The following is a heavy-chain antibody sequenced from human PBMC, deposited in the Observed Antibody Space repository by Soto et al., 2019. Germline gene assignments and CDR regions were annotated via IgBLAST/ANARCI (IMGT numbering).Heavy chain of an antibody. CDR1: GFTFSSYG. CDR2: IWYDGSNK. CDR3: ARDFRTYYYDSSGLQ. J-gene: IGHJ4*02. D-gene: IGHD3-22*01. V-gene: IGHV3-33*01. Sequence: GGSLRLSCAASGFTFSSYGMHWVRQAPGKGLEWVAVIWYDGSNKYYADSVKGRFTISRDNSKNTLYLQMNSLRAEDTAVYYCARDFRTYYYDSSGLQWGQGTLVTVSS.